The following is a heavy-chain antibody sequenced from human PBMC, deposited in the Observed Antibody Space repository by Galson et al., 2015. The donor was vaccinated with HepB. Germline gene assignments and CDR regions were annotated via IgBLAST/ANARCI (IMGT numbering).Heavy chain of an antibody. CDR2: INTGNGNT. Sequence: SVKVSCKASGYTFTSYAMHWVRQAPGQRLEWMGWINTGNGNTKYSQKFQGRVTITRDTSASTAYMELSSLRSEDTAVYYCAMSIYYDSSGLDYWGQGTLVTVSS. J-gene: IGHJ4*02. CDR1: GYTFTSYA. V-gene: IGHV1-3*04. D-gene: IGHD3-22*01. CDR3: AMSIYYDSSGLDY.